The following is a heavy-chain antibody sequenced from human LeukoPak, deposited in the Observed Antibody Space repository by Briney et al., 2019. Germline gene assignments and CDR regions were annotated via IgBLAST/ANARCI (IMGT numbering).Heavy chain of an antibody. CDR2: VDGGGGGT. J-gene: IGHJ4*02. Sequence: GGSLRLSCAASGFTLSSYAMTWVRQAPGRGLEWVSSVDGGGGGTYYADSVKGRFTISRDNSKDTLYLQMNSLRAEDTAVYYCARGSGWFYFDYWGQGTLVTVSS. CDR3: ARGSGWFYFDY. CDR1: GFTLSSYA. D-gene: IGHD6-19*01. V-gene: IGHV3-23*01.